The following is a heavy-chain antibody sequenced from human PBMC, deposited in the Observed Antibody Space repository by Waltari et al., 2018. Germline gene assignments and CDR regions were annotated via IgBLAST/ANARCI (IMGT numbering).Heavy chain of an antibody. D-gene: IGHD1-26*01. Sequence: EVQLVESGGGLVQPGGSLRLSCEASGFTFGRSAMTWVRQVPGKGLEWRSARSGGGGSTYYADSVQGRFIISRDPSKNTLFLQLNSLRVEDTAVYFCAKTLSDPSVGGLDVWGQGTPVTVSS. V-gene: IGHV3-23*04. CDR2: RSGGGGST. J-gene: IGHJ6*02. CDR1: GFTFGRSA. CDR3: AKTLSDPSVGGLDV.